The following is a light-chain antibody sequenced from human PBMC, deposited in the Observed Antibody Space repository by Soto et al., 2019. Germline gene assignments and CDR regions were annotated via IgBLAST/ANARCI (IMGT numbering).Light chain of an antibody. CDR1: SGSITSTY. CDR3: QSSDSTSWV. V-gene: IGLV6-57*01. J-gene: IGLJ3*02. CDR2: LDN. Sequence: NFMLTQPHSVSESPVKTVTISCTRNSGSITSTYVQSYQQRPGRSPTSVIYLDNQRPSGVPDRFSGSIDRSSNSASLTISGLRAEDEAHYYCQSSDSTSWVFGGGTKVTVL.